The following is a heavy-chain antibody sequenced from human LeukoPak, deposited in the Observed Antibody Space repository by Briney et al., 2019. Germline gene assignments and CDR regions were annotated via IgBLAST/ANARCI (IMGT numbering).Heavy chain of an antibody. CDR1: GFTFGSYW. CDR3: ARVPYCSSTSCYAIFDY. J-gene: IGHJ4*02. V-gene: IGHV3-7*05. D-gene: IGHD2-2*01. CDR2: VKQDGSEK. Sequence: GGCLRLSCAASGFTFGSYWMSWVRPAPGKGLEWVANVKQDGSEKYYEDSVKGRFTISRDDAKNSLYLQMNSLRAEDTAVYYCARVPYCSSTSCYAIFDYWGQGALVTVSS.